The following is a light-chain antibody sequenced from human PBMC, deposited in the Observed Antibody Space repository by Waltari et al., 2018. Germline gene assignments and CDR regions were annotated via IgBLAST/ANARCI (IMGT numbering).Light chain of an antibody. CDR3: LQYNSDPWT. CDR1: QGISTY. V-gene: IGKV1-17*01. Sequence: DIQMTQSPSSLSASAGDRVTITCRASQGISTYLNWYQQKPGKAPKRLIYAASSVESGVPSRFSGSGSGTDFTLTISSLQPEDFATYYCLQYNSDPWTFGQGTKVEIK. CDR2: AAS. J-gene: IGKJ1*01.